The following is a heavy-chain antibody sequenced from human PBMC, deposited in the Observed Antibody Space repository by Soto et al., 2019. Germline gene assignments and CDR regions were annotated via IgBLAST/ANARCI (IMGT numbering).Heavy chain of an antibody. CDR1: GGSFSGYF. CDR3: ARDLSGYYYGMDV. CDR2: INHSGST. J-gene: IGHJ6*02. V-gene: IGHV4-34*01. Sequence: SETLSLTCAVYGGSFSGYFWNWVRQPPGKGLEWIGEINHSGSTKYNPSLKSRVTLSVDTSRNQFSLRVFSVTAADTAVYYCARDLSGYYYGMDVWGQGTTVTVSS.